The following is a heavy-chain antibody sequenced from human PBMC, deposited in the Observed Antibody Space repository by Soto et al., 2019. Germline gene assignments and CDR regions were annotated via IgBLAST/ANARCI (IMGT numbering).Heavy chain of an antibody. CDR3: ARGGGVGVAGSAAFDM. V-gene: IGHV1-2*02. CDR2: INPATGAA. J-gene: IGHJ3*02. CDR1: GYPVTAYY. Sequence: QLHLVQSGAVVKKPGASVTVSCSASGYPVTAYYMHWVRQAPGRGLEWMGGINPATGAAKYTQTFQGRVTMARDRSTSTVFMELSGWTSEDTAVFYCARGGGVGVAGSAAFDMWGQGTLVTVSS. D-gene: IGHD3-3*01.